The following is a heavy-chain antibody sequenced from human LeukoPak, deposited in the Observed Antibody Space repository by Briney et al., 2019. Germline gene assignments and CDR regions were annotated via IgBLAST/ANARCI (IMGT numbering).Heavy chain of an antibody. Sequence: ASVKVSCKASGYTFTSYAMHWVRQAPGQRLEWMGWINAGNGNTKCSQKFQGRVTITRDTSASTAYMELSSLRSEDTAVYYCARNFYGGGLIWGQGTLVTVSS. CDR1: GYTFTSYA. J-gene: IGHJ4*02. V-gene: IGHV1-3*01. CDR3: ARNFYGGGLI. CDR2: INAGNGNT. D-gene: IGHD2/OR15-2a*01.